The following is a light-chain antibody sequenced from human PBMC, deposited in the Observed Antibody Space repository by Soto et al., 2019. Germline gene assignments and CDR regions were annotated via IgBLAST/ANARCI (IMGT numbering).Light chain of an antibody. J-gene: IGKJ4*01. CDR1: QSVLYSSNNNNY. V-gene: IGKV4-1*01. CDR2: WAS. CDR3: QQYYSTPPT. Sequence: DIVMTQSPDSLAVSLGERATINCKSSQSVLYSSNNNNYLAWYQQKPGQPPKLLIYWASTRESGVPDRFSGSGSGTDSTLTISSLQAEDVAVYYCQQYYSTPPTFGGGTKVEIK.